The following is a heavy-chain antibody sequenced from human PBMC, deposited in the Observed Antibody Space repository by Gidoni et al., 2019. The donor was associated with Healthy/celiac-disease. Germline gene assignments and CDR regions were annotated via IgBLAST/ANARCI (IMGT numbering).Heavy chain of an antibody. CDR1: GFTFSSYA. CDR3: AKGAPGPIPFDY. V-gene: IGHV3-23*01. CDR2: ISGSGGST. D-gene: IGHD1-26*01. Sequence: EAQLLESGGGLVQPGGSLRLSCAASGFTFSSYAMSWVRQAPGQGLEWISAISGSGGSTYYADSVKGRFPISSDNSKNTLYLQMNSLRAEDTAVYYCAKGAPGPIPFDYWGQGTLVTVSS. J-gene: IGHJ4*02.